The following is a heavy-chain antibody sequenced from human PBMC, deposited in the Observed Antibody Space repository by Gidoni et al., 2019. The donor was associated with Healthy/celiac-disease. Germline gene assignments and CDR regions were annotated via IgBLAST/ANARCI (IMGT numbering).Heavy chain of an antibody. D-gene: IGHD3-9*01. Sequence: EVQLLESGGGLVQPGGSLRLSCAASGFPFSSYAMSWVRQSPGKGMEWVSAISGSGGSTYYADSVKGRFTISRDNSKNTLYLQMNSLRAEDTAVYYCAKEVDRLLRYFDWLSSSYYYYGMDVWDQGTTVTVSS. V-gene: IGHV3-23*01. CDR3: AKEVDRLLRYFDWLSSSYYYYGMDV. CDR1: GFPFSSYA. J-gene: IGHJ6*02. CDR2: ISGSGGST.